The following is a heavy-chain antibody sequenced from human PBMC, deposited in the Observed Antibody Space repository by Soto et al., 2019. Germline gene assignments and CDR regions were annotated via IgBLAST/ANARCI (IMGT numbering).Heavy chain of an antibody. Sequence: PGGSLRLSCAASGFTFSSYAMSWVRQAPGKGLEWVSAISGSGGSTYYADSVKGRFTISRDNPKNTLYLQMNSLRAEDTAVYYCAKTYSSSWYALQHWGQGTLVTVSS. CDR3: AKTYSSSWYALQH. CDR2: ISGSGGST. V-gene: IGHV3-23*01. J-gene: IGHJ1*01. CDR1: GFTFSSYA. D-gene: IGHD6-13*01.